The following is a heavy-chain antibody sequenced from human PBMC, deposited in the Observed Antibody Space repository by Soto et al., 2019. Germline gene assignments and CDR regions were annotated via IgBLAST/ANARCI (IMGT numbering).Heavy chain of an antibody. CDR1: GYTFTGFY. V-gene: IGHV1-2*04. CDR2: INPNSGGT. D-gene: IGHD1-26*01. CDR3: ARTLYDTTWDLLGYHGMDV. Sequence: QVQLVQSGAEVKKPGASVKVSCKASGYTFTGFYIHWVRQAPGQGLEWMGWINPNSGGTNYAQKFQGWVTMTRDTSIRTAYMELRRLRYDDTAVYYCARTLYDTTWDLLGYHGMDVWGQGTTVTVSS. J-gene: IGHJ6*02.